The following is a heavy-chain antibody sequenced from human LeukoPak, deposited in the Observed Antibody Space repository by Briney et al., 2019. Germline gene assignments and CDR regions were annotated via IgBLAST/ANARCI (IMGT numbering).Heavy chain of an antibody. Sequence: GGSLRLSCAASGFTFSSYGMHWVRQAPGKGLEWVAFIRYDGSNKYYADSVKGRFTISRDNSKNTLYLQMNSLRAEDTAVYYCAKDSGYGSGDINFDYWGQGTLVTVSP. CDR2: IRYDGSNK. J-gene: IGHJ4*02. CDR1: GFTFSSYG. D-gene: IGHD6-19*01. CDR3: AKDSGYGSGDINFDY. V-gene: IGHV3-30*02.